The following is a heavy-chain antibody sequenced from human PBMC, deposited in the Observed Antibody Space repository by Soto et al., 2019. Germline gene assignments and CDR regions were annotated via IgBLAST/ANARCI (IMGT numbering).Heavy chain of an antibody. CDR2: INPNSGGT. V-gene: IGHV1-2*02. Sequence: GASVKVSCQASGYTITDNYLHWVRQAPGQRLEWMGWINPNSGGTNYAQKFQGRVTMTRDTPISTAYMELSRLRSDDTDVFYCARAPKVYGSSLATWGQGTPVTVSS. CDR1: GYTITDNY. J-gene: IGHJ5*02. D-gene: IGHD6-19*01. CDR3: ARAPKVYGSSLAT.